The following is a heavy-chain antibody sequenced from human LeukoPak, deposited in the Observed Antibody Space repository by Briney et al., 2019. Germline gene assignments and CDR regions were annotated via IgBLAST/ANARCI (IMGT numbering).Heavy chain of an antibody. CDR1: GYTFTSYG. Sequence: ASVKVSRKASGYTFTSYGISWVRQAPGQGLEWMGWISACNGNTNYAQKLQGRVTMTTDTSTSTAYMELRSLRSDDTAVYYCARDGRYYYDSSGYYPFDYWGQGTLVTVSS. CDR3: ARDGRYYYDSSGYYPFDY. D-gene: IGHD3-22*01. V-gene: IGHV1-18*01. CDR2: ISACNGNT. J-gene: IGHJ4*02.